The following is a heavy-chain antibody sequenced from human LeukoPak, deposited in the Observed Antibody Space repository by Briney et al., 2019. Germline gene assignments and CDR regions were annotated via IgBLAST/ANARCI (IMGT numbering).Heavy chain of an antibody. CDR2: ISGSGATT. Sequence: GESLRLSCAASGFTFSNYAISWVRQAPGKGLEWVSAISGSGATTYYADSVKGRFSISRDNSRNTLYLQMNSLRAEDTAIYYCTKDRNWRDFDYWGQGTLVTVSS. CDR3: TKDRNWRDFDY. CDR1: GFTFSNYA. D-gene: IGHD1-1*01. V-gene: IGHV3-23*01. J-gene: IGHJ4*02.